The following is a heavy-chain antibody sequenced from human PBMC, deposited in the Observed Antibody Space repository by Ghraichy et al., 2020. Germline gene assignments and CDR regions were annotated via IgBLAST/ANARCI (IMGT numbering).Heavy chain of an antibody. V-gene: IGHV3-74*01. D-gene: IGHD2-21*01. Sequence: GGSLRLSCVASGFSISNHWMHWVRQGPGKGLVWVSNLNEAGVKEGYVESVRGRFTVSTDPAKNTLHLQWNSLGAEDTGVYYCARGARDIPGIDYWGQGILVAVSS. CDR2: LNEAGVKE. J-gene: IGHJ4*02. CDR3: ARGARDIPGIDY. CDR1: GFSISNHW.